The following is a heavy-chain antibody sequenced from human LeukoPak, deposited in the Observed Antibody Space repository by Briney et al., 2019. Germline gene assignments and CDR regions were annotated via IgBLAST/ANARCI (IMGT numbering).Heavy chain of an antibody. CDR1: GFTFSNYG. Sequence: GGSLRLSCAASGFTFSNYGMHWVRQAPGKGLEWVAFIRYDGSNKYYADSVKGRFTISRDNAKNSLYLQMNSLRAEDTAVYYCARNDFWSGYGPAYWGQGTLVTVSS. CDR2: IRYDGSNK. J-gene: IGHJ4*02. D-gene: IGHD3-3*01. CDR3: ARNDFWSGYGPAY. V-gene: IGHV3-30*02.